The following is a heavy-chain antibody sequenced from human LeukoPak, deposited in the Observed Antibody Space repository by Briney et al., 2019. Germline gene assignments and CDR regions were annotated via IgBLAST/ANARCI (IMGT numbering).Heavy chain of an antibody. Sequence: SETLSLTCAVYGGSFSGYYWSWIRQPPGKGLEWIGEINHSGSTNYNPSLKSRVTISVDTSKNQFSLKLSSVTAADTAVYYCAREVRRGSGSRPNWFDPWGQGTLVTVSS. CDR1: GGSFSGYY. J-gene: IGHJ5*02. CDR2: INHSGST. V-gene: IGHV4-34*01. CDR3: AREVRRGSGSRPNWFDP. D-gene: IGHD6-25*01.